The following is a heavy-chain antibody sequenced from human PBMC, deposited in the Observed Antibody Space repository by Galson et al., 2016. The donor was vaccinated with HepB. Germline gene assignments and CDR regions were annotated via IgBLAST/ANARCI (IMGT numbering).Heavy chain of an antibody. J-gene: IGHJ4*02. CDR1: GFTLDDYA. D-gene: IGHD3-10*01. CDR3: ARDRSSGSGNFGY. Sequence: SLRLSCAASGFTLDDYAMHWVRQAPGKGLEWVSIIHSGGTTYYADSVKGRFTISKDNSKNTLYLQMNSLRAADTAVYYCARDRSSGSGNFGYWGQGTLVTVSS. CDR2: IHSGGTT. V-gene: IGHV3-53*01.